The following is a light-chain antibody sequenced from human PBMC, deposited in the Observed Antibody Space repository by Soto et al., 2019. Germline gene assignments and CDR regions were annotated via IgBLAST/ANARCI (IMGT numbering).Light chain of an antibody. Sequence: IHMTQASSAPSASVRDIQTITCWASQSISSWLDWYQQKAGKAPNLLIYDTSSLERGAPSRFSGSGYGTEFTLTISSLQPDDFATYYCQQYPWTFGQGTKVDI. CDR1: QSISSW. CDR2: DTS. J-gene: IGKJ1*01. CDR3: QQYPWT. V-gene: IGKV1-5*01.